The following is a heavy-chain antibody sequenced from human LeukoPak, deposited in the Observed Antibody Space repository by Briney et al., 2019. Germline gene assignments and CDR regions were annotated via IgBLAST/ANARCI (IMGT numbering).Heavy chain of an antibody. CDR1: GGPISRNNFF. J-gene: IGHJ4*02. CDR3: ATVGDNGGYYPFDY. Sequence: NASQTLSLTCTVSGGPISRNNFFWGWIRQPPAKGLAWFGSIYYSGNTYYNPSLKSRLTIAVDTSRNQFSLKMSSVTAADTAVYYCATVGDNGGYYPFDYWGQGTLVTVSS. V-gene: IGHV4-39*01. D-gene: IGHD4-17*01. CDR2: IYYSGNT.